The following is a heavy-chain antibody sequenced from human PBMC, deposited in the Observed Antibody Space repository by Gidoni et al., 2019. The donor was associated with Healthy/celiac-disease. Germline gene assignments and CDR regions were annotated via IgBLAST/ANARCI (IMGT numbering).Heavy chain of an antibody. CDR2: IWYDGSNK. Sequence: VPLVESGGGVVQPGRSLRLPCAASGFPFRSNGMHWARQAAGKGLEWVAVIWYDGSNKYYADSVKGRFTISRDNSKNTLYLQMNSLRAEDTAVYYCARDNVVAAAGPLDYWGQGTLVTVSS. V-gene: IGHV3-33*01. CDR1: GFPFRSNG. D-gene: IGHD6-13*01. CDR3: ARDNVVAAAGPLDY. J-gene: IGHJ4*02.